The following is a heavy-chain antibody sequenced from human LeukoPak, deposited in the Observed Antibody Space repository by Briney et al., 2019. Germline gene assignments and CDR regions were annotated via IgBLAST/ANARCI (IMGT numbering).Heavy chain of an antibody. Sequence: SETLSLTCAVYGGSFSGYYWSWIRQPPGKGLEWIGEINHSGSTNYNPSLKSRVTISVDTSKNQFSLKLSSVTAADTAVYYCASLIGGSGSPSIDYWGQGTLVTVSS. CDR2: INHSGST. CDR3: ASLIGGSGSPSIDY. CDR1: GGSFSGYY. D-gene: IGHD3-10*01. J-gene: IGHJ4*02. V-gene: IGHV4-34*01.